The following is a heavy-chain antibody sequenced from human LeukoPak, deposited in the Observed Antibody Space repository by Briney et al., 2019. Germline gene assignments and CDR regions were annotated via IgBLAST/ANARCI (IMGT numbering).Heavy chain of an antibody. CDR2: IFYSGST. J-gene: IGHJ4*02. CDR1: GGSISTSNYY. V-gene: IGHV4-39*01. Sequence: SETLSLTCTVSGGSISTSNYYWGWIRQPPGKGLEWIGNIFYSGSTYYSPSLKSRVTISLDTSRNQFSLKLNSVTAADTAVYYCASYTYYGPDYWGQGTLVTVSS. D-gene: IGHD3-10*01. CDR3: ASYTYYGPDY.